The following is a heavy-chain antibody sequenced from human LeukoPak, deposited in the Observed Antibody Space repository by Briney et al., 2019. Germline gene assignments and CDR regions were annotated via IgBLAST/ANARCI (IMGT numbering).Heavy chain of an antibody. J-gene: IGHJ4*02. CDR2: IWYDGSNK. CDR3: ARDLRYCSSTSCYQYFDY. D-gene: IGHD2-2*01. CDR1: GFTFSSYG. V-gene: IGHV3-33*01. Sequence: PGGSLRLSSAASGFTFSSYGMHWVRQAPGKGLEWVAVIWYDGSNKYYADSVKGRFTISRDNSKNTLYLQMNSLRAEDTAVYYCARDLRYCSSTSCYQYFDYWGQGTLVTVSS.